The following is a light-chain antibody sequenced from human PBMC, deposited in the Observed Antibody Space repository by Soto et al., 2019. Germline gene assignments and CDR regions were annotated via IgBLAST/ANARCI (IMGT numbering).Light chain of an antibody. CDR1: QTVSRNN. Sequence: IGLKQSPGAVSLSKRERATLSRRASQTVSRNNLVWYQQRPGQPPRLLIYGASSRATGIPDRFSGSGSGTDFTLTISRLEPEDFTVYYCQQYGGSPVPFAQRTRLAIK. J-gene: IGKJ5*01. CDR2: GAS. CDR3: QQYGGSPVP. V-gene: IGKV3-20*01.